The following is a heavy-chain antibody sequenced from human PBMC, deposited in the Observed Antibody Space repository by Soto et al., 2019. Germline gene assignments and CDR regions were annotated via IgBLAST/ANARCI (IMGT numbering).Heavy chain of an antibody. D-gene: IGHD4-17*01. CDR1: GGSISNFY. J-gene: IGHJ1*01. CDR3: ARGFGVTTNPPGH. V-gene: IGHV4-59*01. Sequence: QVQLQESGPGLVKPSETLSLTCTVSGGSISNFYWSWIRQPPGKGPEYIGYIQVGGSTNYNPSLESRGAISVDTSKNQFSLRLTSVTAADTAVYYCARGFGVTTNPPGHWGQGTLVTVSS. CDR2: IQVGGST.